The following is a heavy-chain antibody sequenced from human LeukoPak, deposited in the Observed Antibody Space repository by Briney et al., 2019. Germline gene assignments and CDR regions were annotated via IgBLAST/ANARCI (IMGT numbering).Heavy chain of an antibody. J-gene: IGHJ6*02. V-gene: IGHV4-39*07. CDR2: IYYSGST. CDR1: GGSISSSSYY. Sequence: SETLSLTCTVSGGSISSSSYYWGWLREPPGKGLEWIGSIYYSGSTYYNPSLKSRVTISVDTSKNQFSLKLSSVTAADTAVYYCAKGGSTNFYYGDVWGQGTTVTVSS. D-gene: IGHD2/OR15-2a*01. CDR3: AKGGSTNFYYGDV.